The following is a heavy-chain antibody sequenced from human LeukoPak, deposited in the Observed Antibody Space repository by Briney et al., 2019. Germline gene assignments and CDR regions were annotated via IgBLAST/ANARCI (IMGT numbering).Heavy chain of an antibody. CDR3: AREAPLGYCSSTSCYPVGWFDP. CDR2: INPNSGGT. J-gene: IGHJ5*02. V-gene: IGHV1-2*02. CDR1: GYTLTGYY. D-gene: IGHD2-2*01. Sequence: GASVKVSCKASGYTLTGYYMHWVRQAPGQGLEWMGWINPNSGGTNYAQKFQGRVTMTRDTSISTAYMELSRLRPDDTAVYYCAREAPLGYCSSTSCYPVGWFDPWGQGTLVTVSS.